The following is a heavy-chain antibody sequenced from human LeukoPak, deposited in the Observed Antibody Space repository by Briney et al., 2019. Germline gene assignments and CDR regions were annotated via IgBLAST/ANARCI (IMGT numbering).Heavy chain of an antibody. CDR2: IKQDGGEK. V-gene: IGHV3-7*01. D-gene: IGHD1-26*01. J-gene: IGHJ4*02. CDR1: GFTFSSYW. CDR3: IGGSNMDY. Sequence: GGSLRLSCAASGFTFSSYWMSWVRQAPGKGLEWVANIKQDGGEKYYADSVKGRFTISRDNARNSLYLQMNSLRTEDTAVYYCIGGSNMDYWGQGTLVTVSS.